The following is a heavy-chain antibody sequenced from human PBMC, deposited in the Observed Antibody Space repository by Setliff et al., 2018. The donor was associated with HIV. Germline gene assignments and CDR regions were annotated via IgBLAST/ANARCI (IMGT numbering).Heavy chain of an antibody. V-gene: IGHV1-69*10. CDR1: GGTFSNYA. D-gene: IGHD5-12*01. CDR3: ARGWMATLNGPLGY. CDR2: IIPMLSIA. Sequence: SVKVSCKASGGTFSNYAITWVRQAPGQGLELMGGIIPMLSIANYAQKFRGRVTLTADKSTSTAYMELSSLRSEDTAVYYCARGWMATLNGPLGYWGQGTLVTVSS. J-gene: IGHJ4*02.